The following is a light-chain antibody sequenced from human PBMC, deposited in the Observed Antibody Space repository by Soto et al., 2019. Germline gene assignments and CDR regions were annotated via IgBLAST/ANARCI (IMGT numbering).Light chain of an antibody. V-gene: IGKV3-20*01. Sequence: EIVLTQSPGTLSLSPGARATISCRASQSVGSSYLAWYQQKPGQAPRLLIYGASSRATGIPDRFSGSGSGTDFTLTISRLEPEDFAVYYCQQYGSSPRTFGQGTQLEIK. J-gene: IGKJ2*01. CDR2: GAS. CDR3: QQYGSSPRT. CDR1: QSVGSSY.